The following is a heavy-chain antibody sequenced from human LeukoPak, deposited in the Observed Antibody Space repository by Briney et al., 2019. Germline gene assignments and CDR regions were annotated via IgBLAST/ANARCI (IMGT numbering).Heavy chain of an antibody. CDR1: GFTFSSYG. D-gene: IGHD5-18*01. CDR3: AKWAQGHSYGYDY. CDR2: ISYDGSNK. V-gene: IGHV3-30*18. J-gene: IGHJ4*02. Sequence: GGSLRLSCAASGFTFSSYGMHWVRQAPGKGLEWVAVISYDGSNKYYADSVKGRFTISRDNSKNTLYLQMNSLRAEDTAVYYCAKWAQGHSYGYDYWGQGTLVTVSS.